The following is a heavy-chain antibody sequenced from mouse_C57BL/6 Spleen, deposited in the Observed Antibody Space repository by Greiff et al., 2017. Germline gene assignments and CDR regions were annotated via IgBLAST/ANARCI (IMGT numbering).Heavy chain of an antibody. V-gene: IGHV1-4*01. CDR1: GYTFTSYT. CDR3: ARSGDPYAMDY. CDR2: INPSSGYT. J-gene: IGHJ4*01. D-gene: IGHD4-1*01. Sequence: VKVVESGAELARPGASVKMSCKASGYTFTSYTMHWVKQRPGQGLEWIGYINPSSGYTKYNQKFKDKATLTADKSSSTAYMQLSSLTSEDSAVYYCARSGDPYAMDYWGQGTSVTVSS.